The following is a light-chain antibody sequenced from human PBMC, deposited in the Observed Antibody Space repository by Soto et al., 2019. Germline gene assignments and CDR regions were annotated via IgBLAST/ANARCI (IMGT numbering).Light chain of an antibody. J-gene: IGKJ1*01. CDR3: QQYNTYLTWT. Sequence: QMTQSPSTLSAKVGDTVTITCRASQSVSMWLAWFQQKPGKAPRLLISGASNLESGVPSRFSGSGSGTQFTLTISSLQPEDAATYYCQQYNTYLTWTFGQGTTVDI. V-gene: IGKV1-5*01. CDR1: QSVSMW. CDR2: GAS.